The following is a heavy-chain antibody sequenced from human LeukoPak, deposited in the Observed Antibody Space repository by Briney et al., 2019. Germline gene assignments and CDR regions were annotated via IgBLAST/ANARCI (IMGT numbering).Heavy chain of an antibody. D-gene: IGHD3-10*01. V-gene: IGHV4-59*08. CDR3: ARHTMVRGEYDY. Sequence: SETLSLTCVVYGGSFSGYYWSWIRQPPGKGLEWIGYIYYSGSTNYNPSLKSRVTISVDTSKNQFSLKLSSVTAADTAVYYCARHTMVRGEYDYWGQGTLVTVSS. CDR1: GGSFSGYY. CDR2: IYYSGST. J-gene: IGHJ4*02.